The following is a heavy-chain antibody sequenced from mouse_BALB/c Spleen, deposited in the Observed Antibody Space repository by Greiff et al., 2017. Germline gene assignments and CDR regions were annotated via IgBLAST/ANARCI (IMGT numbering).Heavy chain of an antibody. Sequence: VQLVESGPGLVAPSQSLSITCTVSGFSLTSYDISWIRQPPGKGLEWLGVIWTGGGTNYNSAFMSRLSISKDNSKSQVFLKMNSLQTDDTAIYYCVRDRGYGSSWMDYWGQGTSVTVSS. J-gene: IGHJ4*01. CDR2: IWTGGGT. CDR1: GFSLTSYD. D-gene: IGHD1-1*01. V-gene: IGHV2-9-2*01. CDR3: VRDRGYGSSWMDY.